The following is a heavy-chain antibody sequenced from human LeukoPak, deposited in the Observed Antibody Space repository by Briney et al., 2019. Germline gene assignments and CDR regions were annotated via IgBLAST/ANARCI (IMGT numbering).Heavy chain of an antibody. J-gene: IGHJ4*02. CDR1: GFTFSSYG. CDR2: ISYDGSNK. D-gene: IGHD6-19*01. Sequence: GGSLRLSCAASGFTFSSYGMHWVRQAPGKGLEWVAVISYDGSNKYYADSGKGRFTISRDNSKNTLYLQMNSLRAEDTAVYYCATEVQWLFGLDYWGQGTLVTLS. V-gene: IGHV3-30*03. CDR3: ATEVQWLFGLDY.